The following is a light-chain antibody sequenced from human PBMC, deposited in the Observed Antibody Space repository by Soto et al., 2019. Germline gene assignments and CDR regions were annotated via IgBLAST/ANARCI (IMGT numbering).Light chain of an antibody. CDR2: GAS. CDR1: QSVANN. V-gene: IGKV3-15*01. Sequence: DIVMTQSPATLSVSPGERVTLSCRASQSVANNVAWYQQRPGQPPRLLIYGASTRASGVPARFSGSGYGRQFTLTISSLQSEYFAIYHCQQHNNWPPWTFGQGTKVEVK. CDR3: QQHNNWPPWT. J-gene: IGKJ1*01.